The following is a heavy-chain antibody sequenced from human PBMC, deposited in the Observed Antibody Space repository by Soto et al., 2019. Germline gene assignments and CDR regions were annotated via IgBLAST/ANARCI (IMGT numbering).Heavy chain of an antibody. CDR2: IIPIFGTA. V-gene: IGHV1-69*13. CDR3: ARGDSYYYDSSGYSY. Sequence: GASVKVSCKASGGTFSSYAISWVRQAPGQGLEWMGGIIPIFGTANYAQKFQGRVTITADESTSTAYMELSSLRSEDTAVYYCARGDSYYYDSSGYSYWGQGTLVTVSS. CDR1: GGTFSSYA. J-gene: IGHJ4*02. D-gene: IGHD3-22*01.